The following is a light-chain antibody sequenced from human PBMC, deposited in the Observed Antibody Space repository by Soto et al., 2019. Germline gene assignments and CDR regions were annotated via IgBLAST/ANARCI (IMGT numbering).Light chain of an antibody. CDR3: QEYDAPPPIT. J-gene: IGKJ5*01. Sequence: IVLTQSPDTLSLSPGERATLSCRASQSIRSGRLAWYQQKPGLAPRLVIFDASYRASGIPVRFSGSGSGTDFTLTITRLEPEDFAVYYCQEYDAPPPITFGLGTRLEIK. V-gene: IGKV3-20*01. CDR1: QSIRSGR. CDR2: DAS.